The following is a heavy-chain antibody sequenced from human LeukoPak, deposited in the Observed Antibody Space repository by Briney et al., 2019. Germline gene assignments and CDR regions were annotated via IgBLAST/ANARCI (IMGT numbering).Heavy chain of an antibody. Sequence: GASVKVSCKASGGTFSSYAISWVRQAPGQGLEWMGGIIPIFGTANYAQKFQGRVTITADKSTSTAYMELSSLRSEDTAVYYCATESRGTTGLNFDYWGQGTLVTVSP. J-gene: IGHJ4*02. D-gene: IGHD4-17*01. V-gene: IGHV1-69*06. CDR1: GGTFSSYA. CDR3: ATESRGTTGLNFDY. CDR2: IIPIFGTA.